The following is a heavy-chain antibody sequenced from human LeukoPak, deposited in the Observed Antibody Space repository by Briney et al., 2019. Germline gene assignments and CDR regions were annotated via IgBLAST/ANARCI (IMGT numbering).Heavy chain of an antibody. CDR3: AGGPAYLDSVPNS. Sequence: SETLSLTCTVSGASISSEPYFWSRIRQHPVKGLEWLGYIYYTGNTASNPSLQSRLTISRDTSENQFSLSLTSVTAADTAVYYCAGGPAYLDSVPNSWGQGTLVTVSS. CDR2: IYYTGNT. V-gene: IGHV4-31*03. CDR1: GASISSEPYF. J-gene: IGHJ4*02. D-gene: IGHD3-22*01.